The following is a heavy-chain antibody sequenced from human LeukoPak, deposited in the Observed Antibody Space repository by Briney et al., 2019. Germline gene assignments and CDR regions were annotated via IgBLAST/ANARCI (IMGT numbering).Heavy chain of an antibody. CDR1: GFTFGDYY. J-gene: IGHJ4*02. D-gene: IGHD3-3*01. CDR2: ISSSGSTI. CDR3: AGDRGVTIFGVVTVPGY. Sequence: GGSLRLSCAASGFTFGDYYMSWIRQAPGKGLEWVSYISSSGSTIYYADSVKGRFTISRDNAKNSLYLQMNGLRAEDTAVYYCAGDRGVTIFGVVTVPGYWGQGTLVTVSS. V-gene: IGHV3-11*04.